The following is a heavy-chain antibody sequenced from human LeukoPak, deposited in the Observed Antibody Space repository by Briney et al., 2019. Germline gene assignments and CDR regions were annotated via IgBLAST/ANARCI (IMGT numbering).Heavy chain of an antibody. CDR3: ARVGGRYSPLGY. CDR1: GFTFSRYW. J-gene: IGHJ4*02. CDR2: IKQDGSEK. D-gene: IGHD3-16*02. V-gene: IGHV3-7*01. Sequence: GGSLRLSCVASGFTFSRYWMSWVRQAPGKGLEWVANIKQDGSEKYYVDSVKGRFTISRDNDKNSLFLQMTSLRAEDTAVYYCARVGGRYSPLGYWGQGTLVTVSS.